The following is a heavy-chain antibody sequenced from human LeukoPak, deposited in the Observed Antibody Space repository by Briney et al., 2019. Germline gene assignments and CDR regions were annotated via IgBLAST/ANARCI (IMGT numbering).Heavy chain of an antibody. CDR2: IYSGGST. V-gene: IGHV3-66*01. CDR3: AKGDDFWSGYLDY. J-gene: IGHJ4*02. CDR1: GFTVSSNY. D-gene: IGHD3-3*01. Sequence: GSLRLSCAASGFTVSSNYMSWVRQAPGKGLEWVSVIYSGGSTYYADSVKGRFTISRDNSKNTLYLQMNSLRAEDTAVYYCAKGDDFWSGYLDYWGQGTLVTVSS.